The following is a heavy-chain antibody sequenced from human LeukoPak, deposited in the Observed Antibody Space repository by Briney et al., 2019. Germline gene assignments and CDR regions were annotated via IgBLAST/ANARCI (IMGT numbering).Heavy chain of an antibody. CDR3: AIDAWELPLDAFDI. CDR2: ISTDSSSI. Sequence: PGRSLTLSCAASGFTFSSFGMHWVRQAPGKGLEWVSYISTDSSSIYYADSVQGRFTISRDNAKNSLYLQMNSLRDEDTAVYYCAIDAWELPLDAFDIWGQGTMVTVSS. D-gene: IGHD1-26*01. J-gene: IGHJ3*02. V-gene: IGHV3-48*02. CDR1: GFTFSSFG.